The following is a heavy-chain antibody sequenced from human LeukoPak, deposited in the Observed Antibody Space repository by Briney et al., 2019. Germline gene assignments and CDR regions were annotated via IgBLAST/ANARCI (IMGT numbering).Heavy chain of an antibody. Sequence: PGGSLRLSCAASGFTFSNYSMNWVRQAPGKGLEWVSSISSSSSYIYYADSVKGRFTISRDNAKNSLYLQMNSLRAEDTAVYYCARGVYRGGYFDYWGQGTLVTVSS. J-gene: IGHJ4*02. CDR2: ISSSSSYI. V-gene: IGHV3-21*01. D-gene: IGHD2-8*01. CDR1: GFTFSNYS. CDR3: ARGVYRGGYFDY.